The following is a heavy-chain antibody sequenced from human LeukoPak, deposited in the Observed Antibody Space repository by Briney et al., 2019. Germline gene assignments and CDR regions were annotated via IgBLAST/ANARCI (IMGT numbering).Heavy chain of an antibody. CDR1: GGSFIGYY. D-gene: IGHD4-17*01. Sequence: SETLSLTCAVYGGSFIGYYWSWIRQPPGKGVEGIGEINHSGSTNYNPSLNSRVTISVDTSKNQFSPKLSSVTAADTAVYYCASSPTYGDYSFYWGQGTLVTVSS. CDR3: ASSPTYGDYSFY. CDR2: INHSGST. V-gene: IGHV4-34*01. J-gene: IGHJ4*02.